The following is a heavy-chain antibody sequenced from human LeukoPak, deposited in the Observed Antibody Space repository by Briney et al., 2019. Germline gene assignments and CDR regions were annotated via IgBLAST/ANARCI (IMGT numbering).Heavy chain of an antibody. J-gene: IGHJ6*02. Sequence: GGSLRLSCAASGFTFSSYAMHWVRQAPGKGLEWVAVISYDGSNKYYADSVKGRFTISRDNSKNTLYLQMNSLRAEDTAVYYGARDPEAVAGTRGAYYYYGMDVWGQGTTVTVSS. CDR1: GFTFSSYA. V-gene: IGHV3-30-3*01. D-gene: IGHD6-19*01. CDR3: ARDPEAVAGTRGAYYYYGMDV. CDR2: ISYDGSNK.